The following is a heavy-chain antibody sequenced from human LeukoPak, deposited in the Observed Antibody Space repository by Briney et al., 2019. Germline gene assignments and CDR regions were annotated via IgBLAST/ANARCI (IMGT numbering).Heavy chain of an antibody. J-gene: IGHJ6*02. D-gene: IGHD6-13*01. CDR3: ARKMGLGAAANTNYYYGMDV. CDR2: IYPGDSDT. CDR1: GYSFTNFW. Sequence: GESLKISCKASGYSFTNFWIVWVRQMPGKGLEWMGIIYPGDSDTRYSPSFQGQVTISADKSISTAYLQWSSLKASDTAMYYCARKMGLGAAANTNYYYGMDVWGQGTTVTVSS. V-gene: IGHV5-51*01.